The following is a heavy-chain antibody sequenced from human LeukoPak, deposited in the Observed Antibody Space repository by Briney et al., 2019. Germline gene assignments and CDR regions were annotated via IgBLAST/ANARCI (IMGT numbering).Heavy chain of an antibody. D-gene: IGHD3-22*01. CDR3: ARGPDYYDSSGYYYAFFNY. CDR1: GGSFSGYY. J-gene: IGHJ4*02. V-gene: IGHV4-34*01. CDR2: INHSGST. Sequence: SETLSLTCAVYGGSFSGYYWSWIRQPPGKGLEWIGEINHSGSTNYNPSLKSRVTISVDTSKNQFSLKLSSVTAADTAVYYCARGPDYYDSSGYYYAFFNYWGQGTLVTVSS.